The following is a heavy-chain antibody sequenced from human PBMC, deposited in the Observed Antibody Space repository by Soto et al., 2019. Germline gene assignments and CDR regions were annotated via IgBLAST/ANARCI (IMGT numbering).Heavy chain of an antibody. J-gene: IGHJ6*02. V-gene: IGHV1-69*01. CDR1: GGSFIYNA. CDR3: AQSLAYHASVSDFYNEMEV. CDR2: IIPIFRTP. Sequence: QVQLVQSGAEVRKPGASVKVSCKGTGGSFIYNAISWVRLAPGQGLEWMGGIIPIFRTPRYAQKFQGRLTITADDSTADDATSAAYMELSSLTSEDTAVYFCAQSLAYHASVSDFYNEMEVWGQGTTPIVSS. D-gene: IGHD2-21*01.